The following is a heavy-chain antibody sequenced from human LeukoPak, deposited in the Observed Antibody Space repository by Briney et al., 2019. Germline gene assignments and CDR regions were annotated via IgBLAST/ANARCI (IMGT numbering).Heavy chain of an antibody. CDR1: GYSISSGYY. D-gene: IGHD3-16*01. CDR2: VYHSGTT. CDR3: ARDERFGVLNF. Sequence: SETLSLTCAVSGYSISSGYYWDWIRQPPGKGLEWIGTVYHSGTTFYNSPLKSRITISVDTSKNQFSLKLSSVTAADTAVYFCARDERFGVLNFWGQGTLVTVSS. V-gene: IGHV4-38-2*02. J-gene: IGHJ4*02.